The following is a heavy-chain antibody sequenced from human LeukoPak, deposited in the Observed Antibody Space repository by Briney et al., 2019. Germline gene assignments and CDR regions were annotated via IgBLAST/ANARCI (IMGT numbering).Heavy chain of an antibody. CDR1: GYTFTSYG. V-gene: IGHV1-18*01. CDR2: ISAYNGNT. D-gene: IGHD3-16*01. Sequence: ASVKVSCKASGYTFTSYGISWVRQAPGQGLEWMGWISAYNGNTNYAQKLQGRVTMTTDTSTSTAYMELRSLRSDDTAVYYCARGGLAADPYDHVPFFDYWGQGTLVTVSS. CDR3: ARGGLAADPYDHVPFFDY. J-gene: IGHJ4*02.